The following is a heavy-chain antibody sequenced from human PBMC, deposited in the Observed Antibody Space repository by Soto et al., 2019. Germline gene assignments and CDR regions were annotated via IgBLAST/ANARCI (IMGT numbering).Heavy chain of an antibody. CDR1: GGSFSTYY. V-gene: IGHV4-34*01. J-gene: IGHJ6*02. CDR2: INHSGST. Sequence: QVQLQQWGAGLLKPSETLSLICAVYGGSFSTYYWSWIRPPPGKGLEWIGEINHSGSTNYNPSLKSRVTISVDTSKKQFSLMLSSVTVADTAVYYCARVRMNTATLYHYHGMDVWGQGTTVTVSS. D-gene: IGHD4-17*01. CDR3: ARVRMNTATLYHYHGMDV.